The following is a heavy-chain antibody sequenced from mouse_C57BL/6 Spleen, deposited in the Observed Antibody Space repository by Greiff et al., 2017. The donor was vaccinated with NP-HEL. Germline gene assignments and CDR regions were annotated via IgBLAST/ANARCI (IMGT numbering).Heavy chain of an antibody. CDR2: IDPEDGET. CDR3: ARSGIYYGNCVAY. Sequence: EVQLQQSGAELVKPGASVKLSCTASGFNIKDYYMHWVKQRTEQGLEWIGRIDPEDGETKYAAKFQGKATITADTSSNTAYLQLSSLTSEDTAVYYCARSGIYYGNCVAYWGQGTLVTVSA. CDR1: GFNIKDYY. V-gene: IGHV14-2*01. D-gene: IGHD2-1*01. J-gene: IGHJ3*01.